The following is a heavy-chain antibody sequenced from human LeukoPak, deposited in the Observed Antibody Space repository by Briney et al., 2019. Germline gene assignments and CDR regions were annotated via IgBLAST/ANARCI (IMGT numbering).Heavy chain of an antibody. D-gene: IGHD6-19*01. Sequence: SVKVSCKASGGTFSSYAICWVRQAPGQGLEWMGGIIPIFGTANYAQKFQGRVTITADESTSTAYMELSSLRSEDTAVYYCARGPDSSGRGGFIWGYYWGQGTLVTVSS. V-gene: IGHV1-69*01. CDR1: GGTFSSYA. CDR2: IIPIFGTA. J-gene: IGHJ4*02. CDR3: ARGPDSSGRGGFIWGYY.